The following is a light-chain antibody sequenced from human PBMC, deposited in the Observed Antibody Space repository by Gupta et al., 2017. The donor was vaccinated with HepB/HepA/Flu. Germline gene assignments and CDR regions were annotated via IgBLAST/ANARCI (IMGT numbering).Light chain of an antibody. CDR3: HPYTTPI. CDR2: KTS. Sequence: DIQMTQSPYTLSASVGDRVTISCRASQIINSWLDWYQQKPGKAPKLMIYKTSTLESGVPSRFRGRGAGAELTLTSRSLKNDDFDHYVGHPYTTPIFGQGTLLEIK. CDR1: QIINSW. V-gene: IGKV1-5*03. J-gene: IGKJ5*01.